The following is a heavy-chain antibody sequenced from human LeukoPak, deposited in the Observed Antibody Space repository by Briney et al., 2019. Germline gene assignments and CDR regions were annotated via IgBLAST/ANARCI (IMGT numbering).Heavy chain of an antibody. V-gene: IGHV1-2*02. CDR3: ARGRLDYYDSSGYYHFDY. CDR1: GYTFTGYY. CDR2: INPNSGGT. Sequence: ASVKVSFKASGYTFTGYYMHWVRQAPGQGLEWMGWINPNSGGTNYAQKFQGRVTMTRDTSISTAYMELSRLRSDDTAVYYCARGRLDYYDSSGYYHFDYWGQGTLVTVSS. D-gene: IGHD3-22*01. J-gene: IGHJ4*02.